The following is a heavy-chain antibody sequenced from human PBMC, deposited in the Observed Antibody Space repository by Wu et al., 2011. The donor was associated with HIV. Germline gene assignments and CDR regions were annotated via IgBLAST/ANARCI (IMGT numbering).Heavy chain of an antibody. CDR1: GYTLADYF. J-gene: IGHJ4*02. D-gene: IGHD1-26*01. CDR2: IDPEDGDT. V-gene: IGHV1-69-2*01. Sequence: EVQLVQSGAEVMKPGATVKISCKISGYTLADYFVHWIQQTPGEGLEWLGLIDPEDGDTKFADRFRGRVTITADTSTNTAYMELSGLKFEDTAVYYCARRGNNGAGPFDYWGQGTQVLVSS. CDR3: ARRGNNGAGPFDY.